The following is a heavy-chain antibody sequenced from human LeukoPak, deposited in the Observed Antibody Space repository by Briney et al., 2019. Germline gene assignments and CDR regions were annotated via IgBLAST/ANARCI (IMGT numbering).Heavy chain of an antibody. CDR2: ISWNSGSI. Sequence: PGGSLRLSCAASGFTFDDYAMHWVRQAPGKGLEWVSGISWNSGSIGYADSVKGRFTISRDNAKNSLYLQMNSLRAEDTALYYCAKDSSNSVWIAVAGPENDGMDVWGQGTTVTVSS. CDR3: AKDSSNSVWIAVAGPENDGMDV. J-gene: IGHJ6*02. V-gene: IGHV3-9*01. D-gene: IGHD6-19*01. CDR1: GFTFDDYA.